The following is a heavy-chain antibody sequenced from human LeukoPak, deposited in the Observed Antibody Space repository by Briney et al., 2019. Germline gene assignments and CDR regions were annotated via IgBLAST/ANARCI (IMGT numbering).Heavy chain of an antibody. D-gene: IGHD3-22*01. Sequence: QPGGSLRLSCAASGLTFSSHWMHWVRQAPGKGLVWVSRITNDGSSTTYADSVKGRFTISRDNAKNMLYLQVNSLRAEDTAVYYCARYYDTSGYYPYFDYWGQGTLVTVSS. CDR1: GLTFSSHW. CDR2: ITNDGSST. V-gene: IGHV3-74*01. CDR3: ARYYDTSGYYPYFDY. J-gene: IGHJ4*02.